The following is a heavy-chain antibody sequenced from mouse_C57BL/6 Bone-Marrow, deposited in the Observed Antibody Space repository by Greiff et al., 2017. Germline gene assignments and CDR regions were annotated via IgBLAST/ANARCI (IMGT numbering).Heavy chain of an antibody. J-gene: IGHJ2*01. Sequence: VQLQQPGAELVKPGASVKLSCKASGYTFTSYWMHWVKQRPGQGLEWIGMIHPNSGSTNYNEKFKSKATMPVDKSSSTAYMQLSSLTSEDSAVYYCASLGGYYFDYWGQGTTLTVSS. CDR1: GYTFTSYW. CDR2: IHPNSGST. CDR3: ASLGGYYFDY. D-gene: IGHD1-1*02. V-gene: IGHV1-64*01.